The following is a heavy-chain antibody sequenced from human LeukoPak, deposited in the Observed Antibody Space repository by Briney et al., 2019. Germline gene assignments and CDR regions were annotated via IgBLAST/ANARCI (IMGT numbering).Heavy chain of an antibody. CDR3: ASDYSDYPVPWYFDL. CDR1: GFTFSSYA. D-gene: IGHD4-11*01. Sequence: GGSLRLSCAASGFTFSSYAMSWVRQAPGKGLEWVSAISGSGGSTYYADSVKGRFTISRDNSKNTLYLQMNSLRAEDTAVYYCASDYSDYPVPWYFDLWGRGTLVTVSS. V-gene: IGHV3-23*01. J-gene: IGHJ2*01. CDR2: ISGSGGST.